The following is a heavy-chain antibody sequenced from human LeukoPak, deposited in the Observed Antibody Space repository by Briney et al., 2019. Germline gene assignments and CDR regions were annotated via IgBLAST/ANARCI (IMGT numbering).Heavy chain of an antibody. Sequence: GGSLRLSCAASGFTVSSNYMSWVRQAPGKGLGWVSVIYSGGSTYYADSVKGRFTISRDNSKNTLYLQMNSLRAEDTAVYYCARAWYRFGQFDYWGQGTLVTVSS. CDR3: ARAWYRFGQFDY. J-gene: IGHJ4*02. CDR1: GFTVSSNY. V-gene: IGHV3-53*01. CDR2: IYSGGST. D-gene: IGHD3/OR15-3a*01.